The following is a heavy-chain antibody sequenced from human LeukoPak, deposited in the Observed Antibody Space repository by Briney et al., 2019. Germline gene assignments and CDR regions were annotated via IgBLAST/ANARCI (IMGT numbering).Heavy chain of an antibody. CDR1: GGSISSYY. V-gene: IGHV4-59*08. J-gene: IGHJ4*02. CDR2: IYYSGST. CDR3: ARHSYYNF. Sequence: SETLSLTCTVSGGSISSYYWSWIRQPPGKGLEWIGYIYYSGSTNYNPSLKSRVTISVDTSKNQFSLKRSSVTAADTAVYYCARHSYYNFWGQGTLVTVSS. D-gene: IGHD3-3*01.